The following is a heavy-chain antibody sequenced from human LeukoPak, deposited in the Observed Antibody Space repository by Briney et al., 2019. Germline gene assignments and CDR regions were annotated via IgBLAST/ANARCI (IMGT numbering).Heavy chain of an antibody. J-gene: IGHJ3*02. CDR1: GFTFSNAW. D-gene: IGHD3-10*01. Sequence: PGGSLRLSCAASGFTFSNAWMSWVRQAPGKGLEWVAFIRYDGSNKYYADSVKGRFTISRDNSKNTLYLQMNSLRAEDTAVYYCAKAAYYYGSGSYDAFDIWGQGSMVTVSS. CDR3: AKAAYYYGSGSYDAFDI. V-gene: IGHV3-30*02. CDR2: IRYDGSNK.